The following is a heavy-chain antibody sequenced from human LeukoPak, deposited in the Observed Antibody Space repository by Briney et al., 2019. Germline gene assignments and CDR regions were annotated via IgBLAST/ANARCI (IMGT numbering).Heavy chain of an antibody. J-gene: IGHJ5*02. CDR2: INHSGST. V-gene: IGHV4-34*01. D-gene: IGHD2-2*01. Sequence: SETLSLTCAVYGGTFSGYYWSWIRQPPGKGLERIGEINHSGSTNYNPSLKSRVTISVDTSKNQFSLKLSSVTAADTAVYYCARGSTSCPNWFDPWGQGTLVTVSS. CDR1: GGTFSGYY. CDR3: ARGSTSCPNWFDP.